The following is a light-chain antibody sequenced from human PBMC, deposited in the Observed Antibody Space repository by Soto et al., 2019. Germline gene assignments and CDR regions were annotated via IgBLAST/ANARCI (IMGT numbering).Light chain of an antibody. J-gene: IGKJ1*01. CDR3: QYHGSSPIT. Sequence: EIVLTQSPGTLSLSPGERGTLSCRASQSVSSSYLAWYQQKPCQAPRLLIFAASSRASGIPDRFSGSGSGTDFTFTISRLEPEDFALFYCQYHGSSPITFGQGTKVDI. CDR1: QSVSSSY. CDR2: AAS. V-gene: IGKV3-20*01.